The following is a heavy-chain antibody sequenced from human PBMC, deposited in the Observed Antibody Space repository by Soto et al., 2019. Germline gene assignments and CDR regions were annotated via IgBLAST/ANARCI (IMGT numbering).Heavy chain of an antibody. V-gene: IGHV3-33*01. CDR3: ARDRVAARPGYYYGMDV. CDR1: GFTFSSYG. D-gene: IGHD6-6*01. Sequence: AGGSLRLSCAASGFTFSSYGMHWVRQAPGKGLEWVAVIWYDGSNKYYADSVKGRFTISRDNSKNTLYLQMNSLRAEDTAVYYCARDRVAARPGYYYGMDVWGQGTTVTVSS. CDR2: IWYDGSNK. J-gene: IGHJ6*02.